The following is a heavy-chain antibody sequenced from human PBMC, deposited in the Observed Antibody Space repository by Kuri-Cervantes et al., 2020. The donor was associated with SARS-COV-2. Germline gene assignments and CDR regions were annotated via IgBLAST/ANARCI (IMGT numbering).Heavy chain of an antibody. D-gene: IGHD1-1*01. V-gene: IGHV3-15*04. J-gene: IGHJ3*02. CDR1: GFTFSNAW. Sequence: GGSLRLSCAASGFTFSNAWMSWVRQAPGKWLEWVGRIESKSDDGTTDYAAPVKGRFTLSRDDLENTVYLQMNSLKPEDTAVYYCTTGGTTTSFAFDIWGQGTMVTVSS. CDR2: IESKSDDGTT. CDR3: TTGGTTTSFAFDI.